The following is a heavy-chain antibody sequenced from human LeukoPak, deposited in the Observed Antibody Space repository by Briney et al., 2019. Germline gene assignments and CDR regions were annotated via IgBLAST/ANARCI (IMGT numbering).Heavy chain of an antibody. D-gene: IGHD3-22*01. V-gene: IGHV1-69*05. CDR1: GGTFSSYA. CDR2: IIPIFGTA. Sequence: ASVKVSCKASGGTFSSYAISWVRQAPGQGLEWMGGIIPIFGTANYAQKFQGRVTITTDGSTSTAYMELSSLRSEDTAVYYCARGGYDVSGYPGALDYWGQGTLVTVSS. J-gene: IGHJ4*02. CDR3: ARGGYDVSGYPGALDY.